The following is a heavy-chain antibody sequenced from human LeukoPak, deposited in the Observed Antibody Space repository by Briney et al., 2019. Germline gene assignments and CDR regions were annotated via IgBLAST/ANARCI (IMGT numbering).Heavy chain of an antibody. CDR1: GYSISSGYQ. J-gene: IGHJ5*02. Sequence: SETLSLTCGVSGYSISSGYQWAWIRQSPGKGLEWIGSIYHSGSAHYNPSLKSRVTISVETSKNQFSLNMYPVTAADTAVYYCARDPRWLTPDCTSTSCYENYFDPWGQGTLVTVPS. V-gene: IGHV4-38-2*02. CDR2: IYHSGSA. CDR3: ARDPRWLTPDCTSTSCYENYFDP. D-gene: IGHD2-2*01.